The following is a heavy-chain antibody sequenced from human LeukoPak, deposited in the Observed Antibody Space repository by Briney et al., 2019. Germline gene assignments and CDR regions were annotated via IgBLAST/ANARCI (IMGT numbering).Heavy chain of an antibody. D-gene: IGHD2-2*01. J-gene: IGHJ4*02. CDR2: INPNDGDT. CDR1: GYSFTDYY. V-gene: IGHV1-2*02. CDR3: ARANFFYCSSNSWLFDY. Sequence: GASVKLSCTVSGYSFTDYYMHWVRHPPGQGFEWMGWINPNDGDTSYAQKFQRRVTLTRETSISTAHMEVSRLRSEDTAVYYRARANFFYCSSNSWLFDYWGQGTLVTVSS.